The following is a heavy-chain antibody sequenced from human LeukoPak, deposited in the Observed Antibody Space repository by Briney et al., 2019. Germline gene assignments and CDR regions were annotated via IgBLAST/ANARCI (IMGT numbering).Heavy chain of an antibody. J-gene: IGHJ4*02. CDR2: IKQDGSEK. CDR3: ARANY. V-gene: IGHV3-7*01. Sequence: QAGGSLRLSCAASGFTFGNSWMSWVRQAPGEGLEWVANIKQDGSEKYYVDSVKGRFTISRDNAKNSLYLQMNSLRADDTAVYYCARANYWGQGTLVTVSS. CDR1: GFTFGNSW.